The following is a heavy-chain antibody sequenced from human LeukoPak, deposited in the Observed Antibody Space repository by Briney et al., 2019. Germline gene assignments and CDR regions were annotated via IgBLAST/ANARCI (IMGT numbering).Heavy chain of an antibody. CDR1: GVSISTSFYH. CDR2: IFYSGSL. CDR3: ARIGHGANSHLKWYFHL. D-gene: IGHD4-23*01. Sequence: SETLSLICSLSGVSISTSFYHWRWLPAPPGKGREWFGSIFYSGSLHYHPPLKSRLPIPLDTSKNQFSLKLSSVTAADTALYYCARIGHGANSHLKWYFHLWGRGDLVTVSS. V-gene: IGHV4-39*01. J-gene: IGHJ2*01.